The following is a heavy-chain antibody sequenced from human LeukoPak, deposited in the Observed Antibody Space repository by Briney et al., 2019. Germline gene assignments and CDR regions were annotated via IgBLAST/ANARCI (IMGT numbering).Heavy chain of an antibody. D-gene: IGHD3-10*01. J-gene: IGHJ4*02. V-gene: IGHV1-8*01. CDR1: GYTFTSYD. Sequence: ASVKVSCKASGYTFTSYDINWVRQATGQGLEWMGWMNPNSGNTGYAQKFQGRVTMTRNTSISTAYMELSSLRSEDTAVYYCARSNHFYGDSDDYWGQGTLVTVSS. CDR3: ARSNHFYGDSDDY. CDR2: MNPNSGNT.